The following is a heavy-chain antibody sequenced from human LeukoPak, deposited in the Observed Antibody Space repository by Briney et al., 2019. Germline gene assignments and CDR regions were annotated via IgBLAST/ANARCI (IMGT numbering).Heavy chain of an antibody. J-gene: IGHJ4*02. CDR2: INSNTGGT. V-gene: IGHV1-2*02. Sequence: ASVKASCKASGDIFTGSFIHWVRQAPGQGLEWMGWINSNTGGTKFAQKFQGRVTMTRDTSINTAYMELSSLRSDDTAVYYCARADPVAYWGQGTQVTVSS. CDR1: GDIFTGSF. CDR3: ARADPVAY.